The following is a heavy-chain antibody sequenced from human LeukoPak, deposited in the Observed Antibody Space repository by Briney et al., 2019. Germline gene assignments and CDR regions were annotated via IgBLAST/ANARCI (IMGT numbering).Heavy chain of an antibody. D-gene: IGHD3-9*01. CDR3: ASDQRYAFDH. J-gene: IGHJ4*02. CDR1: GFTFSTYG. V-gene: IGHV3-30*03. Sequence: PGGSLRLSCAASGFTFSTYGMHWVRQAPGKGLEWVAVASFDSQNIYYVDSVKGRFTISRDNSKNTLYLHMNSLRDDDTAVYYCASDQRYAFDHWGQGSLVTV. CDR2: ASFDSQNI.